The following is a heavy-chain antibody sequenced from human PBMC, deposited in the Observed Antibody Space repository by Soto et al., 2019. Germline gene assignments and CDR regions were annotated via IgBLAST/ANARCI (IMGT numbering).Heavy chain of an antibody. CDR1: GFSFSTYE. D-gene: IGHD3-22*01. V-gene: IGHV3-48*03. CDR3: ATSLSGYYYNY. J-gene: IGHJ4*02. Sequence: EVQLVESGGGLVQPGGSLRLSCAASGFSFSTYEMMWVRQAPGKGLEWVSYIGTSGGPTYYADSVKGSFTISRDNSKNSLDLEVNSLGAEDTALYYCATSLSGYYYNYWGQGTLVTVSS. CDR2: IGTSGGPT.